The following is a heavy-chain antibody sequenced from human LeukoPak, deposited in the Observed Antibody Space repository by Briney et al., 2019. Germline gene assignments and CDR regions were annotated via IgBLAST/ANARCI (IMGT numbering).Heavy chain of an antibody. D-gene: IGHD3-9*01. CDR2: INLNSGDT. CDR3: ARSYFDVLTNYYMWLAP. Sequence: GASVKVSCKASGYTFTDYYIHWVRQAPGQGLEWMGWINLNSGDTYYAQNFQDRVTMTGGTSISTAYLELSSLRSDDTAVFYCARSYFDVLTNYYMWLAPWGQGTLVTVSS. CDR1: GYTFTDYY. J-gene: IGHJ5*02. V-gene: IGHV1-2*02.